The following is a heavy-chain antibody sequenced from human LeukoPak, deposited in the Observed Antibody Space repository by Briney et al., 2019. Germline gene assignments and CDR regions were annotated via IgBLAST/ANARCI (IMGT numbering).Heavy chain of an antibody. CDR1: GGSISSGGYS. J-gene: IGHJ5*02. D-gene: IGHD4-17*01. Sequence: PSQTLSLTCAVSGGSISSGGYSWSWIRQPPGKGLEWIGYMYHGWSTYYNPSLKSRVTISVDRSKNQFSLKLSSVTAADTAVYYCASTNDFGDYMGAWGQGTLVTVSS. CDR2: MYHGWST. CDR3: ASTNDFGDYMGA. V-gene: IGHV4-30-2*01.